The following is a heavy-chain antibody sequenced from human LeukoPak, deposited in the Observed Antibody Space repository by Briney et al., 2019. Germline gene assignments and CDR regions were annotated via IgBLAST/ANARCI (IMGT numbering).Heavy chain of an antibody. CDR2: IYSSGST. CDR1: GASVSESPYY. Sequence: PSETLSLTCTVSGASVSESPYYWGWIRQPPGKGLEWIGSIYSSGSTYYNASLQSRVTISIETSKNQISLRLNSVTAADTAIYYCAKSGGYGLIDYWGQGTLVTVSS. CDR3: AKSGGYGLIDY. J-gene: IGHJ4*02. D-gene: IGHD1-26*01. V-gene: IGHV4-39*01.